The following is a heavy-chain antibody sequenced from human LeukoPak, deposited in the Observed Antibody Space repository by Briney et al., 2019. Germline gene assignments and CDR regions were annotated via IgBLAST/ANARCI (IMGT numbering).Heavy chain of an antibody. Sequence: PGGSLRLSCAASGFTFDDYAMHWVRQAPGKGLEWVSLISWDGGSTYYADSVKGRFTISRDNSKNSLYLQMNSLRAEDTALYYCAKDIGITGTTGGFDYWGQGTLVTVSS. CDR3: AKDIGITGTTGGFDY. D-gene: IGHD1-7*01. V-gene: IGHV3-43D*04. CDR1: GFTFDDYA. J-gene: IGHJ4*02. CDR2: ISWDGGST.